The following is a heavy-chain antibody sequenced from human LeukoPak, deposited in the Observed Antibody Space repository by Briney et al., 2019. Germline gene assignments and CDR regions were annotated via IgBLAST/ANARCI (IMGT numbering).Heavy chain of an antibody. CDR3: ARGVVGATAFAY. J-gene: IGHJ4*02. D-gene: IGHD1-26*01. CDR1: GGSISGYT. CDR2: IYASGST. Sequence: SETLSLTCTVSGGSISGYTWSWIRQPAGKGLEWIGRIYASGSTNYNPSLQGRVTMSVDTSRGQFFLMVHSVTPADTAVNYCARGVVGATAFAYWGQGTVVTASS. V-gene: IGHV4-4*07.